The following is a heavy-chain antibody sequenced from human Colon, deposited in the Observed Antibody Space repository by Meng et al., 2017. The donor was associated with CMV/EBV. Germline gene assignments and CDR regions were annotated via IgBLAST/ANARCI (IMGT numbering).Heavy chain of an antibody. D-gene: IGHD1-1*01. CDR2: IYYSGSA. Sequence: LRLSCTVSGDSIRSHYWSWIRQPPGKGLEWMGYIYYSGSATYSPSLRSRITISVDTSKNQFSLNLRSVTAADTAMYFCARGLGHASNNSHDSWGQGTLVTVSS. CDR3: ARGLGHASNNSHDS. V-gene: IGHV4-59*11. J-gene: IGHJ4*02. CDR1: GDSIRSHY.